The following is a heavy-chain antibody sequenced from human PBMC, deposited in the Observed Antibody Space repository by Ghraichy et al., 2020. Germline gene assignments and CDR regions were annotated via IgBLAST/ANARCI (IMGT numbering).Heavy chain of an antibody. J-gene: IGHJ6*03. CDR3: ARDLSGCSGGSCYYYYYMDV. V-gene: IGHV6-1*01. CDR2: TYYRSKWYN. Sequence: SQTLSLTCAISGDSVSSNSAAWNWIRQSPSRGLEWLGRTYYRSKWYNDYAVSVKSRITINPDTSKNQFSLQLNSVTPEDTAVYYCARDLSGCSGGSCYYYYYMDVWGKGTTVTVSS. D-gene: IGHD2-15*01. CDR1: GDSVSSNSAA.